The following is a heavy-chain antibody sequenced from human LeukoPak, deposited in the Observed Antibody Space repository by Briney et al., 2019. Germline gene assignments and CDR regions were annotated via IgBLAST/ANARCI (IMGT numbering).Heavy chain of an antibody. CDR2: ISYDGSNK. D-gene: IGHD3-16*01. Sequence: GGSLRLSCAASGFTFRSYGIHWVRQAPGKGLEWVAVISYDGSNKYYADSVKGRFTISRDNSKNTLYLQMPSLRAEDTGVYYCARELWLDFWGQGTLVTVSS. CDR1: GFTFRSYG. V-gene: IGHV3-30*03. J-gene: IGHJ4*02. CDR3: ARELWLDF.